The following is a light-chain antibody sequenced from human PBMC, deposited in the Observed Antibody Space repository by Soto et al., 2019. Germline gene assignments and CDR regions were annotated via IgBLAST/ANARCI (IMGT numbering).Light chain of an antibody. CDR2: DAF. J-gene: IGKJ4*01. V-gene: IGKV3-11*01. CDR3: KQGNRWAPIT. CDR1: PSVSNS. Sequence: ESVLTQSPATLSLSPGERATLSCRASPSVSNSLAWYQHKPGQAPRLRIYDAFNRATGVPTRFSGSGSGTDFTLTIISLQPEDCAVYYCKQGNRWAPITFGGWTRLEIK.